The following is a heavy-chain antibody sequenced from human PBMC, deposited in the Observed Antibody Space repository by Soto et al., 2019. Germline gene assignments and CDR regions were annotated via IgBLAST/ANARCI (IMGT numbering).Heavy chain of an antibody. J-gene: IGHJ6*02. V-gene: IGHV4-30-4*01. CDR2: IYYSGST. Sequence: SETLSLTCTVSGGSISSGDYYWSWIRQPPGKGLEWIGYIYYSGSTYYNPSLKSRVTISVDTSKNQFSLKLGSVTAADTAVYYCAREIRYYYGMDVWGQGTTVTVSS. CDR3: AREIRYYYGMDV. CDR1: GGSISSGDYY.